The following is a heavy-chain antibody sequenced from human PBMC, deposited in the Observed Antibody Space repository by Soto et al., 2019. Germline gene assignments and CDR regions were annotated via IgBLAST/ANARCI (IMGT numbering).Heavy chain of an antibody. CDR2: INPCSSHI. CDR3: ARGYCGGVGCYLRRDAFDV. V-gene: IGHV3-21*02. CDR1: GFTFASYH. D-gene: IGHD2-15*01. Sequence: EVQLVESGGGLVMPGGSLRLSCAASGFTFASYHMSWVRQAPGKGLDWVSSINPCSSHIYYADSVRGRFTISRDDSNNSLYLHMNSLRTEDVAIYYCARGYCGGVGCYLRRDAFDVWGQGTTVMVSS. J-gene: IGHJ3*01.